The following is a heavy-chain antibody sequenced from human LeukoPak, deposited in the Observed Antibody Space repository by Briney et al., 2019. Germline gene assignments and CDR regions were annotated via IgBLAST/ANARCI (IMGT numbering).Heavy chain of an antibody. D-gene: IGHD1-7*01. Sequence: PETLSLTCRVYGASISSYYWSWIRQPPGKGLEWIGYIYYSGSTNYNPSLKSRVTISVDTSKNQFSLKLSSVTAADTAVYYCARDSGTGTTYYAFDIWGQGTMVTVSS. J-gene: IGHJ3*02. CDR1: GASISSYY. V-gene: IGHV4-59*01. CDR2: IYYSGST. CDR3: ARDSGTGTTYYAFDI.